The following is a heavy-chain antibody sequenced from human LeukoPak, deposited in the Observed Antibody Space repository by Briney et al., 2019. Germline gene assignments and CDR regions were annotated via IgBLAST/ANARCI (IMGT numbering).Heavy chain of an antibody. J-gene: IGHJ6*03. CDR2: IYTSGST. CDR1: GGSFSTYY. D-gene: IGHD3-3*01. V-gene: IGHV4-4*07. Sequence: SETLSLTCTVSGGSFSTYYWSWIRQPAGKGLEWIGRIYTSGSTNYNPSLKSRVTMSVDTSKNQFSLKLTSVTAADTAVYYCARSGYDFWSGYRALFYYYYMDVWGKGTTVTVSS. CDR3: ARSGYDFWSGYRALFYYYYMDV.